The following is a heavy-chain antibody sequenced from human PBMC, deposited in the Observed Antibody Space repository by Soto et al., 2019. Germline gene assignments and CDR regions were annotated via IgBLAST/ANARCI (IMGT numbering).Heavy chain of an antibody. D-gene: IGHD6-19*01. V-gene: IGHV1-18*01. CDR1: GYTFSSSG. CDR3: ARTVAGYFDY. CDR2: ISTYNGNT. J-gene: IGHJ4*02. Sequence: SVKVSCKASGYTFSSSGISWVRQAPGQGPEWMGWISTYNGNTNYAQNLQGRVTMTTDTSTSTAYMELRGLRSDDTAVYYCARTVAGYFDYWGQGTLVTVSS.